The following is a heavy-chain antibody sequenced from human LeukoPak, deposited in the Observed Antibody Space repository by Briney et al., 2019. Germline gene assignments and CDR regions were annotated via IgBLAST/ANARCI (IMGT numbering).Heavy chain of an antibody. Sequence: GGSLRLSCAASGFTVSSNYMSWVRQAPGKGLEWVSVIYSGGSTYYADSVKGRFTISRDNSKNTLYLQMNSLRAEDTAVYYCASYVDIVATIDYWGQGTLVTVSS. CDR1: GFTVSSNY. CDR2: IYSGGST. CDR3: ASYVDIVATIDY. D-gene: IGHD5-12*01. J-gene: IGHJ4*02. V-gene: IGHV3-53*01.